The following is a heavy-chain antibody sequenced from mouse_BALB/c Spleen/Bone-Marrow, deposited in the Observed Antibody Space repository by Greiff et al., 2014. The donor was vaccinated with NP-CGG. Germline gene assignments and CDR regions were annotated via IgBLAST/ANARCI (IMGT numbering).Heavy chain of an antibody. D-gene: IGHD1-1*02. CDR3: ASQGDYGSFDY. J-gene: IGHJ2*01. Sequence: QVQLKGAGAELARPGASVKLSCKGSGYTFSSYWMQWVKQRPGQGLEWIGAIYPGDGDARYTQKFKGKATLTADKSSSTACMQLSSLASEDSAVYYCASQGDYGSFDYWGQGTTLTVSS. CDR2: IYPGDGDA. V-gene: IGHV1-87*01. CDR1: GYTFSSYW.